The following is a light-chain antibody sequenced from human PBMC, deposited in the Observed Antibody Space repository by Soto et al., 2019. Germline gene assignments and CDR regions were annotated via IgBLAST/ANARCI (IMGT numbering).Light chain of an antibody. CDR2: EGS. J-gene: IGLJ1*01. CDR1: TNDVGNYNY. Sequence: SALTQPRSVSGSPGQSVTISCTGTTNDVGNYNYVSWYQQHPSKAPKLMIYEGSKRPSGVSNRFSGSKSGNTASLTISGLQAEDEADYYCCSYAGSSTGYVFGTGTKVTVL. CDR3: CSYAGSSTGYV. V-gene: IGLV2-23*01.